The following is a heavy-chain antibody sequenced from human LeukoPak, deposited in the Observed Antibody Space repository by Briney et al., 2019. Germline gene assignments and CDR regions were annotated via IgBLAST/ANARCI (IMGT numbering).Heavy chain of an antibody. CDR3: ARAWGGWFDP. J-gene: IGHJ5*02. V-gene: IGHV4-30-4*08. CDR1: GGSISSGDYY. CDR2: IYYSGST. D-gene: IGHD7-27*01. Sequence: SETLSLTCTVSGGSISSGDYYWSWIRQPPGKGLEWIGYIYYSGSTYYNPSLKGRVTISVDTSKNQFSLKLSSVTAADTAVYYCARAWGGWFDPWGQGTLVTVSS.